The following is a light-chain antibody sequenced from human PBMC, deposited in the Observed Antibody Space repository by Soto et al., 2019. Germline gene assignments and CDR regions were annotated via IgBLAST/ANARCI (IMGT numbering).Light chain of an antibody. V-gene: IGKV1-6*01. CDR1: QGIRND. CDR2: AAS. Sequence: TQSPATLSASVGDRVTITCRASQGIRNDLGWYQQKPGKAPKLLIYAASSLQSGVPSRFSGSGSGTDFTLTISSLQPEDFATYYCLQDYNYPRTFGQGTKVEIK. CDR3: LQDYNYPRT. J-gene: IGKJ1*01.